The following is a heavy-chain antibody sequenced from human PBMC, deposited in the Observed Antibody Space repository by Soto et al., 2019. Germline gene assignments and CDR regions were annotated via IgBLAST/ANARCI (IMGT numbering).Heavy chain of an antibody. J-gene: IGHJ4*02. V-gene: IGHV1-3*01. CDR1: GYTFTSYA. CDR2: INAGNGNT. D-gene: IGHD3-9*01. Sequence: ASVKVSCKASGYTFTSYAMHWVRQAPGQRLEWMGWINAGNGNTKYSQKFQGRVTITRDTSASTAYMELSSLRSEDTAVYYCARGGLRYFDWLSQYFDYWGQGTLVTVS. CDR3: ARGGLRYFDWLSQYFDY.